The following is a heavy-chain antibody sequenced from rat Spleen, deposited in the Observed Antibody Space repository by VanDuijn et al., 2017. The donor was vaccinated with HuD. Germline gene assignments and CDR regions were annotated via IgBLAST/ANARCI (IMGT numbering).Heavy chain of an antibody. V-gene: IGHV5S23*01. CDR1: GFTFSDYA. CDR2: ISHTGGNT. J-gene: IGHJ1*01. CDR3: TRVVDYPYWYFDF. Sequence: EVQLVESDGGLVQPGRSLKLSCAASGFTFSDYAMAWVRQAPTKGLEWVASISHTGGNTYYRDSVKGRFTISRDNAQSTLYLQMDSLRSEDTATYYCTRVVDYPYWYFDFWGPGTMVTVSS. D-gene: IGHD1-4*01.